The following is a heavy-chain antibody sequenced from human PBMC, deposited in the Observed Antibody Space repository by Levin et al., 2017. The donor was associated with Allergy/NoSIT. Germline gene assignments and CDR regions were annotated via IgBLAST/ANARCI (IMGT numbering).Heavy chain of an antibody. Sequence: GESLKISCAASGLTFSNAWMSWVRQAPGKGLEWVGRIKSKADDDTLDYAAPLKGRFTISRDDSKNTLHLQMNSLQTEDTAVYYCTTDTLPQFSEWPYKYYAMDVWGQGTTVTVSS. J-gene: IGHJ6*02. V-gene: IGHV3-15*01. D-gene: IGHD3-3*01. CDR2: IKSKADDDTL. CDR3: TTDTLPQFSEWPYKYYAMDV. CDR1: GLTFSNAW.